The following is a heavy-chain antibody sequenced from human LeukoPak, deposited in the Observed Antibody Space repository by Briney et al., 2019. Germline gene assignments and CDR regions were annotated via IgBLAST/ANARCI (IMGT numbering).Heavy chain of an antibody. J-gene: IGHJ4*02. CDR2: MNPNNSDI. CDR1: GYTFTSYH. CDR3: VRVPPGTTIYAY. V-gene: IGHV1-8*01. Sequence: ASVKVSCKASGYTFTSYHINWVRQATGQGLEWVGWMNPNNSDIGYEQKFQGRVTMTRNTSIGTAYMELSSLRSEDTAIYYCVRVPPGTTIYAYWGQGTLVTVSS. D-gene: IGHD1-14*01.